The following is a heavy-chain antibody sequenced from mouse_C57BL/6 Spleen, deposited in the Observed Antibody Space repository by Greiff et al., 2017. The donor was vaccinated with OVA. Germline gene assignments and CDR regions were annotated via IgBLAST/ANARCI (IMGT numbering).Heavy chain of an antibody. CDR3: AREGSYYWFAY. CDR2: ISSGSSTI. J-gene: IGHJ3*01. D-gene: IGHD2-1*01. CDR1: GFTFSDYG. Sequence: EVKVVESGGGLVKPGGSLKLSCAASGFTFSDYGMHWVRQAPEKGLEWVAYISSGSSTIYYADTVKGRFTISRDNAKNTLFLQMTSLRSEDTAMYYCAREGSYYWFAYWGQGTLVTVSA. V-gene: IGHV5-17*01.